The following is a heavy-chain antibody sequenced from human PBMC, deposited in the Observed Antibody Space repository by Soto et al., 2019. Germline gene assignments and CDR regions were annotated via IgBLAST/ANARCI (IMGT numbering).Heavy chain of an antibody. CDR2: ISAYNGNT. D-gene: IGHD6-19*01. V-gene: IGHV1-18*01. CDR3: AREKYSSGWWGHYYSGMDV. CDR1: GYTFTSYG. Sequence: DSVKGSWKASGYTFTSYGISWVRQAPGQGLELMGWISAYNGNTNYAQKLQGRVTMTTDTSTSTAYMELRSLRSDDTAVYYCAREKYSSGWWGHYYSGMDVWGQGTTVTVYS. J-gene: IGHJ6*02.